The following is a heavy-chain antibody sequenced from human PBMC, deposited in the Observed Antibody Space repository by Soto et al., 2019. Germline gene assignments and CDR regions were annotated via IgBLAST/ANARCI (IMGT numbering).Heavy chain of an antibody. CDR3: ARDIRFGELFGGFDP. D-gene: IGHD3-10*01. Sequence: QVQLVQSGAEVKKTGSSVKVSCKASGGTFSSSQISWVRQAPGQGLEWMGRIIPMYGTGKYAPKFQGRVSITADESTNTAYMDLSSLRSEDTAIYYCARDIRFGELFGGFDPWGQGTPVTVSS. J-gene: IGHJ5*02. CDR2: IIPMYGTG. CDR1: GGTFSSSQ. V-gene: IGHV1-69*15.